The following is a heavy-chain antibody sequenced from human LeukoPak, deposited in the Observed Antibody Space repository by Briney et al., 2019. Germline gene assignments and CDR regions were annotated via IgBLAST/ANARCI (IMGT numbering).Heavy chain of an antibody. CDR2: YTGDT. Sequence: PSETLSLTCSVSGDSISRFYWSWVRQPPGKGLEWIGYTGDTNCNPSLKSRVTMSVDTSKNQFSLKMTSVTAADTAVYYCATLANYYDSGGPYYYYNMDVWGQGTTVTVSS. CDR3: ATLANYYDSGGPYYYYNMDV. V-gene: IGHV4-59*08. D-gene: IGHD3-22*01. CDR1: GDSISRFY. J-gene: IGHJ6*02.